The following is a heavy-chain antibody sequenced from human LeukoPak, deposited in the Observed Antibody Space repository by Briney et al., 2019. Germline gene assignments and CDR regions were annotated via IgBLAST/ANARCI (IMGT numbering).Heavy chain of an antibody. Sequence: PSETLSLTYEMSGPSVTSADHYWGWIRQPRGKGLEWIVKVYFSGRRYYNPSLESRATISVDTSKNLFTLKLNSVTAAEAAVYYFAREGILGARDGYHHYMDVWGKGTTVTVS. D-gene: IGHD1-26*01. V-gene: IGHV4-39*02. J-gene: IGHJ6*03. CDR2: VYFSGRR. CDR1: GPSVTSADHY. CDR3: AREGILGARDGYHHYMDV.